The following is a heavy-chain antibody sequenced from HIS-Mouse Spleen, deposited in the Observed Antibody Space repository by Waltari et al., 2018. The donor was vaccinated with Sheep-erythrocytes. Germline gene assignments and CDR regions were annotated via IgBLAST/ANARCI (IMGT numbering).Heavy chain of an antibody. D-gene: IGHD6-6*01. Sequence: EVQLVESGGGLVKPGGSLRLSCAASGFTFSSYSMTWFRQAPGKGLEWVSSISSSSSYIYYADSVKGRFTISRDNAKNSLYLQMNSLRAEDTAVYYCARDSTSDAFDIWGQGTMVTVSS. CDR1: GFTFSSYS. V-gene: IGHV3-21*01. CDR2: ISSSSSYI. J-gene: IGHJ3*02. CDR3: ARDSTSDAFDI.